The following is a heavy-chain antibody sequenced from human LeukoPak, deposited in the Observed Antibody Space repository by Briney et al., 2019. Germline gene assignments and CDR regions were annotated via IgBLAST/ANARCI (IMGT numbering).Heavy chain of an antibody. Sequence: SETLSLTCTVSGGSISSYYWSWVRQPPGKGLEWIGYIYYSGSTNYNPSLKSRVTISVDTSKNQFSLKLSSVTAADTAVYYCARGGGYNYGFYYFYMDVWGKGTTVTISS. V-gene: IGHV4-59*01. CDR2: IYYSGST. J-gene: IGHJ6*03. CDR3: ARGGGYNYGFYYFYMDV. CDR1: GGSISSYY. D-gene: IGHD5-18*01.